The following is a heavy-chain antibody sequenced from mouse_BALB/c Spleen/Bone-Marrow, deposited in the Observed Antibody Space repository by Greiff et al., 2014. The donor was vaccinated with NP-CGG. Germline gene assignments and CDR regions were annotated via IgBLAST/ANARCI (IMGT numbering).Heavy chain of an antibody. CDR2: IRNKANGYTT. D-gene: IGHD2-1*01. CDR3: AREGVYYGNPYWYFDV. J-gene: IGHJ1*01. Sequence: EVMLVESGGGLVQPGGSLRLSCATSGFTFTDYYMSWVRQPPGKALEWLGFIRNKANGYTTEYSASVKGQFTISRDNSQSILYLQMNTLRAEDSATYYCAREGVYYGNPYWYFDVWGAGTTVTVSS. V-gene: IGHV7-3*02. CDR1: GFTFTDYY.